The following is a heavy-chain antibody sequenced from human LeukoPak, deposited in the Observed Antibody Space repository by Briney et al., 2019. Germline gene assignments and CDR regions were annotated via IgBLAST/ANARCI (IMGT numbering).Heavy chain of an antibody. V-gene: IGHV1-18*01. CDR2: ISAYNGNT. D-gene: IGHD3-22*01. CDR3: ARDSTYYDSSGPWPFDY. Sequence: GASVKVSCKASGYTFTSYGISWVRQAPGQGLEWMGWISAYNGNTNYAQKLQGRVTMTTDTSTSTAYMELRSLRSDDTAVYYCARDSTYYDSSGPWPFDYWGQGTLVTVSS. J-gene: IGHJ4*02. CDR1: GYTFTSYG.